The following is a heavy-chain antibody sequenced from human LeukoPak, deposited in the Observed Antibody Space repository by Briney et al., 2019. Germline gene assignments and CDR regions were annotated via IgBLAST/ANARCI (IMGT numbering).Heavy chain of an antibody. D-gene: IGHD1-1*01. CDR2: INWNGGST. CDR1: GFTFDDYG. Sequence: GGSLRLSRAASGFTFDDYGMSWVRQAPGKGLEWVSGINWNGGSTGYADSVKGRFTISRDNAENSLSLQMSGLRAEDTAVYYCARDWNGSGTAFDHWGQGTLVTVSS. V-gene: IGHV3-20*04. J-gene: IGHJ4*02. CDR3: ARDWNGSGTAFDH.